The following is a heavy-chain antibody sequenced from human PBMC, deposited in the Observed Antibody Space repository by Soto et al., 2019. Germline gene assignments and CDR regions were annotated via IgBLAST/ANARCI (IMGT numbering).Heavy chain of an antibody. CDR1: GGSICSGGYS. Sequence: SETLSLTCAVSGGSICSGGYSWSWIRQPPGKGLEWIGYIYHSGSTYYNPSLKSRVTISVDRSKNQFSLKLSSVTAADTAVYYCAMISGAFDYWGQGTLVTVSS. J-gene: IGHJ4*02. CDR2: IYHSGST. V-gene: IGHV4-30-2*01. D-gene: IGHD1-26*01. CDR3: AMISGAFDY.